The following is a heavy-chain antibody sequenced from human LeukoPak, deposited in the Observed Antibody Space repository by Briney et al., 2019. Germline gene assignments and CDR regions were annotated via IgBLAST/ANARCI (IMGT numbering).Heavy chain of an antibody. D-gene: IGHD6-13*01. CDR3: ARVIIMPGTVDWGDS. CDR2: INPNSGGT. Sequence: ASVKVSCKASGYTFTGYYIHWVRQAPGQGLEWMGRINPNSGGTNYAKKFQGRATMTRDTSISTAYMELSSLRSDDTAVYYCARVIIMPGTVDWGDSWGQGALVTVSS. J-gene: IGHJ4*02. V-gene: IGHV1-2*06. CDR1: GYTFTGYY.